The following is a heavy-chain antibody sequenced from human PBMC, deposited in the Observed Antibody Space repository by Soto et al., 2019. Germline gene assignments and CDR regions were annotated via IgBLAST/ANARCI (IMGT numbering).Heavy chain of an antibody. V-gene: IGHV4-30-2*01. CDR3: ARVPTP. CDR1: GGSISSGGYS. J-gene: IGHJ5*02. Sequence: QLQLQESGSGLVKPSQTLSLTCAVSGGSISSGGYSWSWIRQPPGKGLEWIGYIYHSGSTYYHPPLKTRVTIPGDGAKNQFSQKLTPMPPADTAVYSCARVPTPWGQGTLVPVSP. CDR2: IYHSGST.